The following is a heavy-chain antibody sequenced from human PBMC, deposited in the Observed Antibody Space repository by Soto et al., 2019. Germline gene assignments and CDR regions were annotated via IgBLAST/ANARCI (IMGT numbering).Heavy chain of an antibody. D-gene: IGHD3-22*01. CDR2: IRSKANSYAT. V-gene: IGHV3-73*01. Sequence: WGSLRLSCASSVFTFSVSAMHWVRQASGKGLEWVGRIRSKANSYATAYAASVKGRFTISRDDSKNTAYLQMNSLKTEDTAVYYCTSSINMIVPSPYWGQGTLVTVSS. CDR3: TSSINMIVPSPY. J-gene: IGHJ4*02. CDR1: VFTFSVSA.